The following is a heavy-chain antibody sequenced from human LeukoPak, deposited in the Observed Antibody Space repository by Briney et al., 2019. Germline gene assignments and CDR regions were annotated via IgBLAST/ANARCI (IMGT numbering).Heavy chain of an antibody. Sequence: GGSLRLSCAASGFTFSSYAMSWVRQAPGKGLEWVSAISGSGGSTYYADSVKGRFTISRDNAKNSLYLQMNSLRAEDTAVYYCARDNWGFDYWGQGTLVTVSS. CDR2: ISGSGGST. J-gene: IGHJ4*02. CDR1: GFTFSSYA. V-gene: IGHV3-23*01. CDR3: ARDNWGFDY. D-gene: IGHD7-27*01.